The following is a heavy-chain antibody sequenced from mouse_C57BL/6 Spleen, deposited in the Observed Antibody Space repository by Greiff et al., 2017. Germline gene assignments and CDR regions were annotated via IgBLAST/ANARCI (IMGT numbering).Heavy chain of an antibody. CDR2: IDPNSGGT. Sequence: QVQLQQPGAELVKPGASVKLSCKASGYTFTSYWMHWVKQRPGRGLEWIGRIDPNSGGTKYNEKFKSKDTLTVDKPSNTAYMQISSLASEDSAVYYCGGGDCHWYFGGWGTGTTVTVAS. J-gene: IGHJ1*03. CDR3: GGGDCHWYFGG. D-gene: IGHD2-13*01. CDR1: GYTFTSYW. V-gene: IGHV1-72*01.